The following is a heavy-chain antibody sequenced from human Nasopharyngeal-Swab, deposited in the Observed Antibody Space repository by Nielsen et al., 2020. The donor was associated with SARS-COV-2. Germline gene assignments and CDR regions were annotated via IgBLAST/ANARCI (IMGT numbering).Heavy chain of an antibody. CDR1: GLTFSSYA. V-gene: IGHV3-23*01. J-gene: IGHJ4*02. Sequence: GESLKISCAASGLTFSSYAMSWVRQAPGKGLEWVSAISGSGGSTYYADSVKGRFTISRDNSKNTLYLQMNGLRAEDTAVYYCATWSGYYDYWGQGTLVTVSS. CDR3: ATWSGYYDY. D-gene: IGHD3-3*01. CDR2: ISGSGGST.